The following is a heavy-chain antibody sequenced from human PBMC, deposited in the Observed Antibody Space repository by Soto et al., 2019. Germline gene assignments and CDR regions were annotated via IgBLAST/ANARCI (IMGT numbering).Heavy chain of an antibody. V-gene: IGHV1-18*01. CDR2: ISGYNGNT. CDR3: AREGPAPYYYYGMDV. CDR1: GYSFTTYG. J-gene: IGHJ6*02. Sequence: QVQLVQSGGEVKKPGASVKVSCKTSGYSFTTYGISWVRQAPGQGVEWMGWISGYNGNTHYAQKFQGRVSMTTDTSTSTAYMELRSLRSDDTAVYYCAREGPAPYYYYGMDVWGQGTTVTVSS.